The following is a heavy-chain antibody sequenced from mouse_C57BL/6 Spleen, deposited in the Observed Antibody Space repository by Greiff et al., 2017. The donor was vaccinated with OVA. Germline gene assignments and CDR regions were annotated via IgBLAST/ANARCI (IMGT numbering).Heavy chain of an antibody. Sequence: QVQLQQPGAELVRPGSSVKLSCKASGYTFTSYWMDWVKQRPGQGLEWIGNIYPSDSETHYNQKFKDKATLPVDKSSSTAYMPLSILHSEDDAVYYWSRWRDYDDGAMDYWGKGTSVTVSS. J-gene: IGHJ4*01. D-gene: IGHD2-4*01. CDR3: SRWRDYDDGAMDY. CDR1: GYTFTSYW. V-gene: IGHV1-61*01. CDR2: IYPSDSET.